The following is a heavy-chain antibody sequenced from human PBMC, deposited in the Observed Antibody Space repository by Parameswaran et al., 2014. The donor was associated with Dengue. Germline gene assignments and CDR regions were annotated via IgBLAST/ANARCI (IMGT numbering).Heavy chain of an antibody. V-gene: IGHV3-21*01. CDR2: ISSSSSYI. Sequence: GESLKISCAASGFTFSSYSMNWVRQAPGKGLEWVSSISSSSSYIYYADSVKGRFTISRDNAKNSLYLQMNSLRAEDTAVYYCARHLGVGYWGQGTLVTVSS. CDR1: GFTFSSYS. CDR3: ARHLGVGY. D-gene: IGHD3-10*01. J-gene: IGHJ4*02.